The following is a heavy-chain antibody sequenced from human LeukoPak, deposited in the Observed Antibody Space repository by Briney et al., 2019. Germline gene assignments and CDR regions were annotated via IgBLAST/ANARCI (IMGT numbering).Heavy chain of an antibody. CDR3: ASSSGGAEAFDI. CDR1: GGTFSSYA. V-gene: IGHV1-69*04. CDR2: IIPILGMA. D-gene: IGHD2-15*01. J-gene: IGHJ3*02. Sequence: SVKVSCKASGGTFSSYAISWVRQAPGQGLEWMGRIIPILGMANYAQKFQGRVTITADKSTSTAYMELSSLRSEDTAVYYCASSSGGAEAFDIWGQGTMVTVSS.